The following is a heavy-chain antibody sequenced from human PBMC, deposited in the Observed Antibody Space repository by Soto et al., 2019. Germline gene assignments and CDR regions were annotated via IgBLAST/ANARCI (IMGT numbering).Heavy chain of an antibody. CDR3: ARQEHTSGYLYPLAY. CDR1: GGSIISYY. V-gene: IGHV4-59*01. CDR2: VFHSGNT. J-gene: IGHJ4*02. D-gene: IGHD3-22*01. Sequence: SETLSLTCTVSGGSIISYYWSWIRQPPGKGLEWLGYVFHSGNTNYNPSLTSRVTISVDTSKNQFSLKLNSVTAADTAVYYCARQEHTSGYLYPLAYWGQGALVPVSS.